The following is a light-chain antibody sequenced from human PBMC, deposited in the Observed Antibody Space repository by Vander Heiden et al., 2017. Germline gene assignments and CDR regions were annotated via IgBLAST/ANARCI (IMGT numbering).Light chain of an antibody. CDR2: KVS. J-gene: IGKJ5*01. CDR1: QSPVYSDGNTS. Sequence: DVVMPQSPLSLPVTLGRPASISCRSSQSPVYSDGNTSLTWFQQRPGQSPRRLMYKVSNRDSVVLDRCSGSGSGTDFTLKISRGEAEDVGVYYCMQGTHWPPITFGQGTRLEIK. V-gene: IGKV2-30*01. CDR3: MQGTHWPPIT.